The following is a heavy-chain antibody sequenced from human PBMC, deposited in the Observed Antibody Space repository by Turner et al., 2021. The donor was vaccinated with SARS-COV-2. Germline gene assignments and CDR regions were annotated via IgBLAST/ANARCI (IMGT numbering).Heavy chain of an antibody. V-gene: IGHV3-23*01. D-gene: IGHD6-25*01. J-gene: IGHJ6*03. CDR3: AKCGYQYYHYYYMDV. Sequence: EVQLLESGGGLVQPGGSLRLSCAASGFTFSSYAMSWVRQAPGKGLEWVSAISGSGVSTYYADSVKGRFTISRDNSKNTLYLQMNSLRAEDTAVYYCAKCGYQYYHYYYMDVWGKGTTVTVSS. CDR2: ISGSGVST. CDR1: GFTFSSYA.